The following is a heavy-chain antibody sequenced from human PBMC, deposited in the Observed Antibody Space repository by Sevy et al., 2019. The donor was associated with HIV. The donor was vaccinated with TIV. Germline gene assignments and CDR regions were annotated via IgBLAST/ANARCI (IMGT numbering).Heavy chain of an antibody. J-gene: IGHJ6*02. CDR2: IYSAGTT. CDR1: GLTVGSLS. D-gene: IGHD2-2*01. CDR3: ARIKGARSSYAMDV. V-gene: IGHV3-66*01. Sequence: SGFLRLSCVASGLTVGSLSINWVRQAPGKGLEWVSLIYSAGTTFYSDSVKGRFTISRDNSNNTLDLQMNSLRAEHTAIYYCARIKGARSSYAMDVWGQGTLVIVSS.